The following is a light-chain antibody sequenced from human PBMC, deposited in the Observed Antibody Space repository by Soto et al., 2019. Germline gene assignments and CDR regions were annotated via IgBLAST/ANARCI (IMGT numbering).Light chain of an antibody. V-gene: IGKV2-28*01. CDR2: LGS. CDR3: MQALQTPWT. J-gene: IGKJ1*01. Sequence: DIVMAQSPLDLPVTPGAPSSISCRSSQILLHSNGYNYLDWYLQNTAQSQPLLTYLGSNRASGVPDRLSGSGSHTDFTLKISSVEAEDVGVYSCMQALQTPWTFGQGTKVDI. CDR1: QILLHSNGYNY.